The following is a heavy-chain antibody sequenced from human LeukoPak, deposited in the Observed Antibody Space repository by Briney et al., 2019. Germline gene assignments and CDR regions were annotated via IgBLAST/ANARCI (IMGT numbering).Heavy chain of an antibody. D-gene: IGHD3-22*01. CDR3: ARSSPDSSGYPRFDP. CDR1: GYTFTGYY. V-gene: IGHV1-2*04. Sequence: ASVKVSCKASGYTFTGYYMHWVRQAPGQGLEWMGWINPNSGGTNYAQKFQGWVTMTRDTSISTAYMELSRPRSDDTAVYYCARSSPDSSGYPRFDPWGQGTLVTVSS. CDR2: INPNSGGT. J-gene: IGHJ5*02.